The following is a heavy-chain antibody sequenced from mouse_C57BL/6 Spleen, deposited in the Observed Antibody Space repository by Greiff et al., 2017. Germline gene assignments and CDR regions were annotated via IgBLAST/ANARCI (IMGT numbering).Heavy chain of an antibody. CDR1: GFSLTSYG. CDR3: AGSYSNSLAY. V-gene: IGHV2-5*01. D-gene: IGHD2-5*01. CDR2: IWRGGST. Sequence: VQLQQSGPGLVQPSQSLSITCTVSGFSLTSYGVHWVRQSPGKGLEWLGVIWRGGSTDYNAAFMSRMGITKDNSKSQVFFKMNSLHADATAIYYCAGSYSNSLAYWGQGTLVTVSA. J-gene: IGHJ3*01.